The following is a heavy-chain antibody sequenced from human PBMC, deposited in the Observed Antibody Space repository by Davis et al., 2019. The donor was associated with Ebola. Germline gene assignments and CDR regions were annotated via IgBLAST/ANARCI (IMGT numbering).Heavy chain of an antibody. D-gene: IGHD1-26*01. V-gene: IGHV1-2*02. CDR3: ARSHLNSGTYFGYFGMDV. CDR2: ISPKSGGT. CDR1: GYTFTGYY. J-gene: IGHJ6*02. Sequence: ASVKVSCKASGYTFTGYYMHWVRQAPGQGLEWMGWISPKSGGTNYAQQFQARVTMTRDTSISTVYMELSRLTSDDTAVYYCARSHLNSGTYFGYFGMDVWGQGTTVTVSS.